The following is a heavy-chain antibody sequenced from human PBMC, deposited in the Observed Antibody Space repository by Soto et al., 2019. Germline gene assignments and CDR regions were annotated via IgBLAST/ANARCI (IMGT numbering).Heavy chain of an antibody. J-gene: IGHJ6*02. Sequence: QVQLVQSGGEVKKPGASVKVSCKASGYTFTTSGVSWVRQAPGQGLEWMGWVSGYNGNTTYEEKFPDRVTMTTDTSTSTAYLELRSLTTDDTAVYYCARAGELPYYYYGMDVWGQGTTVIVSS. CDR3: ARAGELPYYYYGMDV. CDR2: VSGYNGNT. V-gene: IGHV1-18*01. CDR1: GYTFTTSG. D-gene: IGHD1-7*01.